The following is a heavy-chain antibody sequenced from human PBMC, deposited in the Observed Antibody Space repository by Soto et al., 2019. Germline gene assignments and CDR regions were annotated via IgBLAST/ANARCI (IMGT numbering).Heavy chain of an antibody. V-gene: IGHV3-11*01. CDR1: GFTFSDYY. D-gene: IGHD5-18*01. CDR2: ISSSGSTI. Sequence: GGSLRLSCAASGFTFSDYYMSWIRQAPGKGLEWVSYISSSGSTIYYADSVKGRFTISRDNAKNSLYLQMNSLRAEDTAVYYCASSVKTAPPFDYGGQGTLVTVSS. CDR3: ASSVKTAPPFDY. J-gene: IGHJ4*02.